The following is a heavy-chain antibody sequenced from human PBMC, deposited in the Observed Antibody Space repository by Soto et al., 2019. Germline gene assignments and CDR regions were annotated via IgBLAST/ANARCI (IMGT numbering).Heavy chain of an antibody. V-gene: IGHV3-23*01. Sequence: GGSLRLSCAASGFAFSNYAMHWVRQAPGKGLQWVSSISTSIDATYYADSVKGRFTISRDDSKNTLYLQMNSLRDEDSAVYYCPKERAVAARNFDCGGQGAQVT. CDR3: PKERAVAARNFDC. CDR1: GFAFSNYA. D-gene: IGHD6-6*01. J-gene: IGHJ4*02. CDR2: ISTSIDAT.